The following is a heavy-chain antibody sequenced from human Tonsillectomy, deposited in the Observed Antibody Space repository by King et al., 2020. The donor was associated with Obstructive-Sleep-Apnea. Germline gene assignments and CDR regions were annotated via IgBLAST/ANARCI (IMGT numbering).Heavy chain of an antibody. CDR2: ISSNGGST. D-gene: IGHD4-11*01. Sequence: VQLVESGGGLVQPGGSLRLSCSASGFIFSSYAMHWVRQAPGKGLEYVSAISSNGGSTYYADSVKGRFTISRDNSKNTLYLQMSSLRAEDTAVYYCVKNDYSNYGLFYYYGMDVWGQGTTVTVSS. J-gene: IGHJ6*02. CDR1: GFIFSSYA. CDR3: VKNDYSNYGLFYYYGMDV. V-gene: IGHV3-64D*09.